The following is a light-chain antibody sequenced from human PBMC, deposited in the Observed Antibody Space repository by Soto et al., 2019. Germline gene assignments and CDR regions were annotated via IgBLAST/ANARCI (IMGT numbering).Light chain of an antibody. Sequence: IVMTQSPATLSLSPGERATLSCRASQSVSSNLAWYQQKPGQAPRLLIYGASTRATGIPARFSGSGSGTDFTLTISRLEPEDFAVYYCQQYNDWPPITFGQGTRLEIK. J-gene: IGKJ5*01. CDR2: GAS. CDR3: QQYNDWPPIT. V-gene: IGKV3-15*01. CDR1: QSVSSN.